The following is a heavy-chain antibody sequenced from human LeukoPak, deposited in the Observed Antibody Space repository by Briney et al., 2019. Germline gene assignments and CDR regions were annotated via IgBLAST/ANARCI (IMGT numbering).Heavy chain of an antibody. Sequence: SGTLSLTCAVSGGSISSSKWWSWVRQSSGKGLEWIGEIYHSGSINYNASLKSRVTISVDKSKNQFSLKLSSVTAADTAVYYCARVSPHTITMTEDRGYYFDSWGQGTLVTVSS. V-gene: IGHV4-4*02. CDR3: ARVSPHTITMTEDRGYYFDS. CDR2: IYHSGSI. D-gene: IGHD3-22*01. CDR1: GGSISSSKW. J-gene: IGHJ4*02.